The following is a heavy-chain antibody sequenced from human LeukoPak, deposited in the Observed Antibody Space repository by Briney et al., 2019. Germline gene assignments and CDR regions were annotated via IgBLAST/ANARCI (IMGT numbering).Heavy chain of an antibody. CDR2: IIPIFGTA. CDR1: GGTFSSYA. Sequence: GASVKVSCKASGGTFSSYAISWVRQAPGQGLEWMGGIIPIFGTANYAQKFQGRVTITADESTSTAYMELSSLRSEDTAVYYCARSRAITIFGVVPKSHYYYYGMDVWGQGTTVTVSS. J-gene: IGHJ6*02. V-gene: IGHV1-69*01. D-gene: IGHD3-3*01. CDR3: ARSRAITIFGVVPKSHYYYYGMDV.